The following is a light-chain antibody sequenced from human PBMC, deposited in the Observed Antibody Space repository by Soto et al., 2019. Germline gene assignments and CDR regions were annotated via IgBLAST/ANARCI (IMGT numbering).Light chain of an antibody. V-gene: IGLV2-14*01. CDR2: EVS. CDR3: SSYTTSSTRV. CDR1: SSDVGGYNY. Sequence: LTQPASVSGSPGQSITISCTGTSSDVGGYNYVSWYQQHPGKAPKVMIYEVSNRPSGVSNRFSGSKSGNTASLTISGLQAEDEADYYCSSYTTSSTRVFGNGTKVTV. J-gene: IGLJ1*01.